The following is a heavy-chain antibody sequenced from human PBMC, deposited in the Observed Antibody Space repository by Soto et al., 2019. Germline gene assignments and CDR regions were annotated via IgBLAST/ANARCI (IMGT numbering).Heavy chain of an antibody. CDR3: AKDLTVTNNWFDP. CDR2: ISYDGSNK. CDR1: GFTFSSYG. J-gene: IGHJ5*02. Sequence: PGGSLRLSCAASGFTFSSYGMHWVRQAPGKGLEWVAVISYDGSNKYYADSVKGRFTISRDNSKNTLYLQMNSLRAEDTAVYYCAKDLTVTNNWFDPWGQGTLVTVSS. D-gene: IGHD4-17*01. V-gene: IGHV3-30*18.